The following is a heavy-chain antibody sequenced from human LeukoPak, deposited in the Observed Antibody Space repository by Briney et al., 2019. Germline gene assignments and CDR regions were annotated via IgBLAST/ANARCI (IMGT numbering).Heavy chain of an antibody. CDR3: ARDASGGYDLRYYFDY. CDR1: GFTFSSYA. CDR2: ISSSSSYI. J-gene: IGHJ4*02. Sequence: GGSLRLSCAASGFTFSSYAMSWVRQAPGKGLEWVSSISSSSSYIYYADSVKGRFTISRDNAKNSLYLQMNSLRAEDTAVYYCARDASGGYDLRYYFDYWGQGTLVTVSS. V-gene: IGHV3-21*01. D-gene: IGHD5-12*01.